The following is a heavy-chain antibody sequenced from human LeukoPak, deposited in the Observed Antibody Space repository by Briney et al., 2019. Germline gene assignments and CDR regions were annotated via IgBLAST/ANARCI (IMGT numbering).Heavy chain of an antibody. CDR2: IIPIFGTA. CDR3: ARVFLVSGTTGNWFDP. D-gene: IGHD1-7*01. Sequence: SVKVSCKASGGTFSSYAISWVRQAPGQGLEWMGGIIPIFGTANYAQKFQGRVTITTDESTSTAYMELSSLRSEDTAVYYCARVFLVSGTTGNWFDPWGQGTLVTVSS. CDR1: GGTFSSYA. V-gene: IGHV1-69*05. J-gene: IGHJ5*02.